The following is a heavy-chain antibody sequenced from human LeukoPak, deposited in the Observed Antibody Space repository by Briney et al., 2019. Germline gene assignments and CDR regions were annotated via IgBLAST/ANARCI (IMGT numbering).Heavy chain of an antibody. CDR3: AELGITMIGGV. CDR1: GFTFSSYA. V-gene: IGHV3-30*04. J-gene: IGHJ6*04. Sequence: GGSLRLSCAASGFTFSSYAIHWVRQAPGKGLEWVAIISYDGSNKYYADSVKGRFTISRDNSKNTLYLQMNSLRAEDTAVYYCAELGITMIGGVWGKGTTVTISS. D-gene: IGHD3-10*02. CDR2: ISYDGSNK.